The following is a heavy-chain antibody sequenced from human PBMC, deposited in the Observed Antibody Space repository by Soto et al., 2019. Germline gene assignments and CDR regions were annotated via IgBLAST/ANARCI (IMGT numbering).Heavy chain of an antibody. CDR1: GFSISSDFY. D-gene: IGHD1-7*01. V-gene: IGHV4-38-2*01. CDR2: VYQTGST. Sequence: PSETLSLTCGVSGFSISSDFYWGWIRQPPGKGLEWIGSVYQTGSTYYSPSPKSRVTISVDTSKNQFSLKLTSVTAADTAGYYCARGVGTTNYFDYWGRGTLVTVSS. J-gene: IGHJ4*02. CDR3: ARGVGTTNYFDY.